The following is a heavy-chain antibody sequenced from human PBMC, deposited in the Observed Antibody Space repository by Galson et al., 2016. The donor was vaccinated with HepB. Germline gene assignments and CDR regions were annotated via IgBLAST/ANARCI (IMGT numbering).Heavy chain of an antibody. J-gene: IGHJ4*02. CDR3: ARAYQYTLDY. D-gene: IGHD1-1*01. V-gene: IGHV3-7*04. CDR1: GLPFSNFW. Sequence: SLRLSCAASGLPFSNFWMTWVRQAPGKGLEWVANINQDGTEKHYLDSVRGRFTISRDNAKSSLFLQMNSLRAEDTAVYFCARAYQYTLDYWGQGTLVTVSS. CDR2: INQDGTEK.